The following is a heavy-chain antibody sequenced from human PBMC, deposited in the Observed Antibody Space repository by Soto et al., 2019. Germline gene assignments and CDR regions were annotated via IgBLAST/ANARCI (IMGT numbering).Heavy chain of an antibody. D-gene: IGHD5-12*01. V-gene: IGHV5-51*01. CDR1: GYKFTSYW. J-gene: IGHJ4*02. CDR2: IYSGDSDT. Sequence: GESLKISCKGSGYKFTSYWIGWVRQMPGEGLEWMGIIYSGDSDTRYSPSFQGQVTISADKSITTTYLQWSSLKASDTAIYYCAKFQYGGYYFDFWGQGTLVTVSS. CDR3: AKFQYGGYYFDF.